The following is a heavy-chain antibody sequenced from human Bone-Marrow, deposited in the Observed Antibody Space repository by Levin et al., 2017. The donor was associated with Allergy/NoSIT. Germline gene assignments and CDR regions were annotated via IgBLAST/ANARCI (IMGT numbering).Heavy chain of an antibody. J-gene: IGHJ5*02. D-gene: IGHD2-15*01. CDR3: ARGLRYCSGGSCSGVNWFDP. CDR2: IYPGDSDT. V-gene: IGHV5-51*01. Sequence: ASVKVSCKGSGYSFISHWIGWVRQMPGKGLEWMGIIYPGDSDTRYSPSFQGQVTISADKSISTAYLQWSSLKASDTAMYYCARGLRYCSGGSCSGVNWFDPWGQGTLVTVSS. CDR1: GYSFISHW.